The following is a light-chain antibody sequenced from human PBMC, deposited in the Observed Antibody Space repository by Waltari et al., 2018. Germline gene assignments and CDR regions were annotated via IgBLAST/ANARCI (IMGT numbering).Light chain of an antibody. J-gene: IGKJ5*01. V-gene: IGKV4-1*01. CDR3: QQYYSTPPIT. CDR1: HSVLYSSNNKNY. Sequence: DIVMTQSPASLAVSLGGRATIHCKPRHSVLYSSNNKNYLAWYQQKPGQPPKLLIYWASTRESGVPDRFSGSGSGTDFTLTISSLQAEDVAVYYCQQYYSTPPITFGQGTRLEIK. CDR2: WAS.